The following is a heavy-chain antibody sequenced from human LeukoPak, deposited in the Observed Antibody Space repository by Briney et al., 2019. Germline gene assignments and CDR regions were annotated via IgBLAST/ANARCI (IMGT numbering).Heavy chain of an antibody. J-gene: IGHJ4*02. Sequence: GGSLRLSCAASGFTFTNYWLSWVRQAPGKGLEWVANIKVDGSREYYVDSVKGRFTISRDNAKNSLYLQMNSLRAEDTAVYYCARDGKDGYIDYWGQGTRVTVSS. CDR3: ARDGKDGYIDY. CDR1: GFTFTNYW. CDR2: IKVDGSRE. D-gene: IGHD5-24*01. V-gene: IGHV3-7*01.